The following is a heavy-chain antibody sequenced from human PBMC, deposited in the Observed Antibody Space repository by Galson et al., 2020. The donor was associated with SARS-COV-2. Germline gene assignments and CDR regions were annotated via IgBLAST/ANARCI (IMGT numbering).Heavy chain of an antibody. Sequence: GGSLRLSCEGSGFDFSDYAIHWVRQAPGKGLEWVALVSYDGSHKYYVYSVRGRFALSRANAEGKVYLQINSLRVEDTAIYYCARDRSSGHNYFYGLDVWGQGATVTVS. CDR3: ARDRSSGHNYFYGLDV. V-gene: IGHV3-30*03. CDR2: VSYDGSHK. D-gene: IGHD3-10*01. J-gene: IGHJ6*02. CDR1: GFDFSDYA.